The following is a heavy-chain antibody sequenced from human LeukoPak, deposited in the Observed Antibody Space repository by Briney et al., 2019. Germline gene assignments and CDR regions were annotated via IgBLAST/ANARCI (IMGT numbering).Heavy chain of an antibody. D-gene: IGHD3-10*01. V-gene: IGHV1-69*13. Sequence: SVKVSCKASGYTFTSYYIHWVRQAPGQGLEWMGGIIPIFGTANYAQKFQGRVTITADESTSTAYMELSSLRSEDTAVYYCARDHYYYGSGSWGFDYWGQGTLVTVSS. CDR1: GYTFTSYY. CDR2: IIPIFGTA. CDR3: ARDHYYYGSGSWGFDY. J-gene: IGHJ4*02.